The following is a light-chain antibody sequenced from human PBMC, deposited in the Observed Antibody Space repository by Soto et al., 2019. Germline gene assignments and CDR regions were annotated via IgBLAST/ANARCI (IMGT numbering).Light chain of an antibody. J-gene: IGKJ1*01. V-gene: IGKV1-6*01. CDR2: GAS. CDR3: QQDYNFPWT. Sequence: AIQMTQSPSSLSASVGDRVTITCRASQGIGDELGWYQQKPGKAPRLLIYGASTLQSGVPSKFSGSGSDTDFTLTISSLQPEDFATYFCQQDYNFPWTFGQGTKVDIK. CDR1: QGIGDE.